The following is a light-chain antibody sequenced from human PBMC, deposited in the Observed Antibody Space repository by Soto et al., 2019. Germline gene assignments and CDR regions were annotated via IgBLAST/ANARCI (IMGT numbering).Light chain of an antibody. V-gene: IGKV3-15*01. CDR3: QQYNNWPGT. J-gene: IGKJ1*01. Sequence: EIVMTQSPATLSVSPGERATLSCRASQSVRSNLAWYQQKPGQAPRLLIYGASTGATGIPARFSGSGSGTEFTLTIGSLQSEDCALYYCQQYNNWPGTFGQGTKVDIK. CDR2: GAS. CDR1: QSVRSN.